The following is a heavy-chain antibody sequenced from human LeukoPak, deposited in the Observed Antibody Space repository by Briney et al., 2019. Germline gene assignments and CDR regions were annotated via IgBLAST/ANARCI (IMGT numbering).Heavy chain of an antibody. CDR1: GFTFTIYN. J-gene: IGHJ4*02. V-gene: IGHV3-21*01. Sequence: GGSLRLSCAASGFTFTIYNMIWVRQAPGKGLEWVSSISSNNNYIYYADSVKGRFTISRDNAKNSVYLQMNSLRAEDTAVYYCATDLEWPDYWGQGTLVTVSS. D-gene: IGHD3-3*01. CDR3: ATDLEWPDY. CDR2: ISSNNNYI.